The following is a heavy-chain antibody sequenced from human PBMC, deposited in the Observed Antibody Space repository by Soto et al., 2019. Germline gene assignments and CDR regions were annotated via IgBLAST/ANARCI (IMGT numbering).Heavy chain of an antibody. V-gene: IGHV4-61*01. Sequence: PSETLSLTCTVSGGSVSSGSYYWSWIRQPPGKGLEWIGYIYYSGSTNYNPSLKSRVTISVDTSKNQFSLKLSSVTAADTAVYYCARRVRGSGWYYFDYWGQGTLVTVSS. CDR3: ARRVRGSGWYYFDY. CDR1: GGSVSSGSYY. J-gene: IGHJ4*02. CDR2: IYYSGST. D-gene: IGHD6-19*01.